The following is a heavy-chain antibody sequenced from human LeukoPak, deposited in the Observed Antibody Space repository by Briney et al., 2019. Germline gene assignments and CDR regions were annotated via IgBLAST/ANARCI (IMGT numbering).Heavy chain of an antibody. V-gene: IGHV3-48*04. Sequence: QPGGSLRLSCEASGFTFSTYSMNWARQAPGKGLEWVSYISPSGSTMQYADSVEGRFTISRDNAKNSLYLQMNSLRAEDTAVYYCARDEEAAGTRYFDPWGQGTLVTVSS. D-gene: IGHD6-13*01. CDR2: ISPSGSTM. CDR3: ARDEEAAGTRYFDP. CDR1: GFTFSTYS. J-gene: IGHJ5*02.